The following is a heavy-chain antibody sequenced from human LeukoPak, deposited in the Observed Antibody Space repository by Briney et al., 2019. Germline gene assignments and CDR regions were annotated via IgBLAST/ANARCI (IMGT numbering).Heavy chain of an antibody. V-gene: IGHV4-34*01. D-gene: IGHD1-26*01. CDR1: GGSFSGYY. CDR3: ARYSGSYYGFDY. Sequence: PSETLSLTCAVYGGSFSGYYWSWIRQPPGKGLEWIGEINHSGSTNYNPSLKSRVTISVDTSKNQFSLKLSSVTAADTAVYYCARYSGSYYGFDYWGQGTLVTVSS. J-gene: IGHJ4*02. CDR2: INHSGST.